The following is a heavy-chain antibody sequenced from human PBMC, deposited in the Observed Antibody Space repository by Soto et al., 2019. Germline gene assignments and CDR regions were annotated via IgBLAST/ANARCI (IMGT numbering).Heavy chain of an antibody. CDR1: GYTFTRYG. J-gene: IGHJ4*02. V-gene: IGHV1-18*01. CDR3: ARDLPSKGWFGELFRPIDY. Sequence: QVQLVQSGAEVKKPGASVKVSCKASGYTFTRYGISWVRQAPGQGLEWMGWISAYNGNTNYAQKLQGRVTMTTDTSTSTANMELRSVRSDDTAVYYGARDLPSKGWFGELFRPIDYWGQGTLVTVSS. CDR2: ISAYNGNT. D-gene: IGHD3-10*01.